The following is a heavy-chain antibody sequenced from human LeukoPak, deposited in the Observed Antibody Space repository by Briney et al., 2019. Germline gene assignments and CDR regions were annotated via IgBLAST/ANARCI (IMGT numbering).Heavy chain of an antibody. D-gene: IGHD3-10*01. CDR3: AAGAGITRY. Sequence: PGGSLRLSYAASGLTFYDYAMHWVRQAPGKGLEWVSGITWNSGSIAYADSVKGRFTISRDNAKNSLYLQVNSLGSEDTALYYCAAGAGITRYWGQGTLVTVSS. CDR2: ITWNSGSI. CDR1: GLTFYDYA. V-gene: IGHV3-9*01. J-gene: IGHJ4*02.